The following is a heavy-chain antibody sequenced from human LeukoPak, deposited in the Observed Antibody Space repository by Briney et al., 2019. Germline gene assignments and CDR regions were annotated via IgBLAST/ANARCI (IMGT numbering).Heavy chain of an antibody. J-gene: IGHJ3*02. D-gene: IGHD3-16*01. CDR1: GFTFSSYA. CDR3: ASVHAFGGWFNDAFDI. CDR2: ISYDGSNK. Sequence: PGGSLRLSCAASGFTFSSYAMHWVRQAPGKGLEWVAVISYDGSNKYYADSVKGRFTISRDNSKNTLYLQMNSLRAEDTAVYYCASVHAFGGWFNDAFDIWGQGTMVTVSS. V-gene: IGHV3-30-3*02.